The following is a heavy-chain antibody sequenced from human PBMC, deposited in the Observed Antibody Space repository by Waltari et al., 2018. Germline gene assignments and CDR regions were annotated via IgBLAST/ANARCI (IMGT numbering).Heavy chain of an antibody. CDR3: ARGPDCSSTSCYLAGDWFDP. J-gene: IGHJ5*02. CDR2: ISAYNGNT. V-gene: IGHV1-18*01. CDR1: GYTFTSYG. D-gene: IGHD2-2*01. Sequence: QVQLVQSGAEVKKPGASVKVSCKASGYTFTSYGISWVRQAPGHGLEWMGWISAYNGNTNYAQKLQGRVTMTTDTSTSTAYMELRSLRSDDTAVYYCARGPDCSSTSCYLAGDWFDPWGQGTLVTVSS.